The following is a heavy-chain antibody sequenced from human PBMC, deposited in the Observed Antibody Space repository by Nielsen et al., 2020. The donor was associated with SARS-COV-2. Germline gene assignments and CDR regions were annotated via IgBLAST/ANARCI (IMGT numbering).Heavy chain of an antibody. CDR2: ISFDGSNK. V-gene: IGHV3-30*04. Sequence: GESLKISCAASGFTFSTYAMHWVRQAPGKGLELVAIISFDGSNKYYADSVRGRFTISRDNSKNTLYLQLNSLRAEDTAIYYCLQGGASWGQGTLVTVSS. CDR3: LQGGAS. D-gene: IGHD1-1*01. CDR1: GFTFSTYA. J-gene: IGHJ5*02.